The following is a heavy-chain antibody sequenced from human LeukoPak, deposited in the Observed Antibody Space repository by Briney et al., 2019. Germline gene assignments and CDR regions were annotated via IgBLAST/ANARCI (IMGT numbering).Heavy chain of an antibody. J-gene: IGHJ3*02. CDR1: GGSISSGGYY. V-gene: IGHV4-31*03. CDR2: IYYSGST. Sequence: SETLSLTCTVSGGSISSGGYYWSWIRQHPGKGLEWIGYIYYSGSTYYNPSLKSRVTISVDTSKNQFSLKLSSVTAADTAVYDCARSESLDDAFDIWGQGTMVTVSS. CDR3: ARSESLDDAFDI. D-gene: IGHD1-1*01.